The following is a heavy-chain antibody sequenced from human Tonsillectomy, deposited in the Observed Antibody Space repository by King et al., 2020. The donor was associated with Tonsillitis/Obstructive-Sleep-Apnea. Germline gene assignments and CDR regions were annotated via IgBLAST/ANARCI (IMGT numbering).Heavy chain of an antibody. V-gene: IGHV4-31*03. CDR1: GGPISSGRYY. D-gene: IGHD3-22*01. CDR3: AGDAVTLLPGRIDV. CDR2: MYNSGST. Sequence: QLQESGPGLVKPSETLFLPCTVPGGPISSGRYYWSWIRQHPGKGLEWNGYMYNSGSTYHNPSLKSRVTISVDTTKNHFSLKLSSVTAADTAVYFCAGDAVTLLPGRIDVWGQGATVTVSS. J-gene: IGHJ6*02.